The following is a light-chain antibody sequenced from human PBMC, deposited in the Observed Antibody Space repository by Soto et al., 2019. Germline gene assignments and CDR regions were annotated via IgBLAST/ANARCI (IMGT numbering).Light chain of an antibody. CDR3: TSYPRPSPHVV. Sequence: QSALTQPASVSGSPGQSITISCTGTSSDVGGYNYVSWYQHHPGKAPKLMIYDVSDRPSGVSNRFSGSKSGNTASLTISGLQAEDEADYYCTSYPRPSPHVVFGGGTKLTVL. CDR1: SSDVGGYNY. J-gene: IGLJ2*01. CDR2: DVS. V-gene: IGLV2-14*03.